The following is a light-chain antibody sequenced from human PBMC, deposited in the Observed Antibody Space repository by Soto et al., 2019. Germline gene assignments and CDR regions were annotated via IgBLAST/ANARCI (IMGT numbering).Light chain of an antibody. CDR2: DAS. CDR3: QQYNSFPWT. J-gene: IGKJ1*01. Sequence: AQSPATLSLSPGDRAAMTCRASQSVSGWVAWYQQTPGKAPKLLISDASKLESGVSSRFRGQVSGTEFTLSISSLQPGDSATYYCQQYNSFPWTFGLGTKVDIK. V-gene: IGKV1-5*01. CDR1: QSVSGW.